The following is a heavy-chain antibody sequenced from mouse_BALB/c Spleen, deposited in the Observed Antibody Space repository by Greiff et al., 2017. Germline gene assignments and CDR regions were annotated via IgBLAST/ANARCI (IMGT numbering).Heavy chain of an antibody. D-gene: IGHD1-2*01. CDR2: IDPENGDT. Sequence: EVQLKQSGAELVRSGASVKLSCTASGFNIKDYYMHWVKQRPEQGLEWIGWIDPENGDTEYAPKFQGKATMTADTSSTTAYLQLSSLTSEDTAVYYCNRITTARDYWGQGTTLTVSS. CDR1: GFNIKDYY. CDR3: NRITTARDY. V-gene: IGHV14-4*02. J-gene: IGHJ2*01.